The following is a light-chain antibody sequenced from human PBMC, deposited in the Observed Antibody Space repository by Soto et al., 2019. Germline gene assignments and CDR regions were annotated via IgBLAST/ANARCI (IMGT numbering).Light chain of an antibody. J-gene: IGLJ3*02. V-gene: IGLV1-40*01. Sequence: QSVLTQPPSVSGAPGQRVTISCTGSSSNIGTHWPVHWYQQLPRAAPKLLIYDNNNRPSGVPDRFSGSKSGTSASLAITGLQTEDEADYYCQSYDISLSAWVFGGGTKVTVL. CDR3: QSYDISLSAWV. CDR1: SSNIGTHWP. CDR2: DNN.